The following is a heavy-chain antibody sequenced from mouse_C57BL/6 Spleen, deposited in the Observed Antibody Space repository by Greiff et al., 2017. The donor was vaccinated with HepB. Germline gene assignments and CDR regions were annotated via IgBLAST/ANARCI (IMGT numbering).Heavy chain of an antibody. CDR2: IDPEDGDT. Sequence: VQLQQSGAELGKPGASVKLSCTASGFTFKDYYMHWVKQRTEQGLEWIGRIDPEDGDTKYAPKFQGKATITAYTSSNTAYLQLSSLTSEDTAVYYCARSRGYGYDALGYWGQGTTLTVSS. J-gene: IGHJ2*01. CDR3: ARSRGYGYDALGY. V-gene: IGHV14-2*01. CDR1: GFTFKDYY. D-gene: IGHD2-2*01.